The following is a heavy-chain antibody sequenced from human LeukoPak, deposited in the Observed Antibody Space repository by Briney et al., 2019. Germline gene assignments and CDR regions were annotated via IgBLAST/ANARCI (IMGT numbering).Heavy chain of an antibody. CDR1: GGSINRYY. Sequence: SETLSLTCTVSGGSINRYYWTWIRQPAGKGLEWIGRIYSTGSTNYNPSLKSRVTMSVDTSKNHFSLNLNSVTAGDTAVYYCARHLGAQSLIAFDIWGRGTMVTVSS. CDR2: IYSTGST. J-gene: IGHJ3*02. V-gene: IGHV4-4*07. CDR3: ARHLGAQSLIAFDI. D-gene: IGHD3-16*01.